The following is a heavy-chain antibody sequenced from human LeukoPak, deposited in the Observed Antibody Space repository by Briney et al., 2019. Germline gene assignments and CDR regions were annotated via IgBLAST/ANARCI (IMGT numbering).Heavy chain of an antibody. CDR1: GYTFTGYY. V-gene: IGHV1-2*02. CDR2: INPNSGGT. D-gene: IGHD2-2*01. Sequence: ASVKVSCKASGYTFTGYYMHWVRQAPGQGLEWMGWINPNSGGTNYAQKFQGRVTMTRDTSISTAYMELSRLRSEDTAVYYCARDEGCSSTSCLFDYWGQGTLVTVSS. J-gene: IGHJ4*02. CDR3: ARDEGCSSTSCLFDY.